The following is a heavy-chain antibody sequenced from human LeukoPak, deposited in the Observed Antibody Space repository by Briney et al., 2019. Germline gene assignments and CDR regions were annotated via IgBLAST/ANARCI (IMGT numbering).Heavy chain of an antibody. Sequence: SGPALMKPTQTLTLTCAFFGFSRSTSGMCVSWIRHPPGKALEWLARLDWDGDKYYSTSLKTRLTIPKDTSKNQVVLTMANMDPVDTPTYFCARIQVATRAHFDYWGQGTLVTVSS. CDR1: GFSRSTSGMC. D-gene: IGHD1-26*01. V-gene: IGHV2-70*11. CDR3: ARIQVATRAHFDY. J-gene: IGHJ4*02. CDR2: LDWDGDK.